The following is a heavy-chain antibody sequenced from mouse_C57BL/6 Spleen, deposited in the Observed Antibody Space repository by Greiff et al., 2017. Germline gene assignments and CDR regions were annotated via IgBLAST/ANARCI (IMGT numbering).Heavy chain of an antibody. CDR2: INPSTGGT. V-gene: IGHV1-42*01. CDR1: GYSFTGYY. Sequence: VQLQQSGPELVKPGASVKISCKASGYSFTGYYMNWVKQSPEKSLEWIGEINPSTGGTTYNQKFKDKATLTVDKSSSTAYMQLKRLTSEDSAVYYCAKIATVAHYYAMDYWGQGTSVTVSS. D-gene: IGHD1-1*01. CDR3: AKIATVAHYYAMDY. J-gene: IGHJ4*01.